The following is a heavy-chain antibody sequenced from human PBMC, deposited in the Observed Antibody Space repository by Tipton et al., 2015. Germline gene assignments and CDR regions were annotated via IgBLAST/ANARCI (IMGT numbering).Heavy chain of an antibody. V-gene: IGHV3-33*01. CDR2: KWYDGSNE. CDR1: GFTFSNYG. J-gene: IGHJ4*02. Sequence: SLRLSCAASGFTFSNYGMHWVRQAPGKGLEWVAVKWYDGSNEFYADSVKGRFTISRDNSKNTLYLQMNSLRAEDTAVYYCARGGEWSVTSQIDYWGQGTLVPVSS. CDR3: ARGGEWSVTSQIDY. D-gene: IGHD4-17*01.